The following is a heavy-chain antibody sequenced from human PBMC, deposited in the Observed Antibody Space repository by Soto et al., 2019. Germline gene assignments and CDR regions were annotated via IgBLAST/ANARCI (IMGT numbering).Heavy chain of an antibody. D-gene: IGHD3-9*01. CDR1: GGSLSRSNYF. V-gene: IGHV4-39*07. Sequence: ASETLSPPCTVSGGSLSRSNYFLGRVRQPPGKGLEGIGGIYYSGSTHYNPPLKKRVTISVDTSTNQFSLKLSSVTAADTAVYYCARGLYDILTGYYSGALLDRLFDPWGQGTLVTVSS. CDR2: IYYSGST. CDR3: ARGLYDILTGYYSGALLDRLFDP. J-gene: IGHJ5*02.